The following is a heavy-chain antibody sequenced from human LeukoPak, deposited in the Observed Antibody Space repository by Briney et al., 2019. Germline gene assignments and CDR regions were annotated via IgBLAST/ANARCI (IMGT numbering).Heavy chain of an antibody. V-gene: IGHV4-39*01. CDR3: ARRRYYDGSGYLE. J-gene: IGHJ1*01. Sequence: SETLSLTCSVSGDSLSRSDAYWDWIRQPPGKGLEWIVTIYYSGRTYYRPSLKSRVTMSVDPSTNQLSLNLRSVTDADTVLYYCARRRYYDGSGYLEWGQGTLLSVSS. CDR1: GDSLSRSDAY. D-gene: IGHD3-22*01. CDR2: IYYSGRT.